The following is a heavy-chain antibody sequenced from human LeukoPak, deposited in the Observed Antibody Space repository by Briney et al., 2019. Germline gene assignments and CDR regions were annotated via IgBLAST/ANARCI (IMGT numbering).Heavy chain of an antibody. D-gene: IGHD6-6*01. V-gene: IGHV3-74*01. CDR1: GFSSVTYA. Sequence: GGSLRLSCAASGFSSVTYAIDWVRQAPGKGLEWVSGISPTGSTTSYADSVKGRFTVSRDNAKNTLYLQVNNLRAEDTAVYYCARGPNSNWSGLDFWGQGTLLTVSS. CDR2: ISPTGSTT. J-gene: IGHJ4*02. CDR3: ARGPNSNWSGLDF.